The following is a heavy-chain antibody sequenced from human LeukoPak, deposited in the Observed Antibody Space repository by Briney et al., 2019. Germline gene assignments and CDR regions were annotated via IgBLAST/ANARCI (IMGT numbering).Heavy chain of an antibody. CDR2: IKGKTDGGTT. Sequence: PGGSLRLSCAASGFTFSNAWMSWVRQAPGKGLEWVGRIKGKTDGGTTDYAAPVKGRFTISRDDSKNTLYLQMNSLKTEDTAVYYCTTDCGGDCYLGDFDYWGQGTLVTVSS. V-gene: IGHV3-15*01. CDR1: GFTFSNAW. D-gene: IGHD2-21*02. J-gene: IGHJ4*02. CDR3: TTDCGGDCYLGDFDY.